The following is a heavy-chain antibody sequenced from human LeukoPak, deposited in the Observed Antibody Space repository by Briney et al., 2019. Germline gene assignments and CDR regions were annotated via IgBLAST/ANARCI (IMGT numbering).Heavy chain of an antibody. Sequence: GGSLRLSCAASGFTFSSYWMHWVRQAPGKGLARVSRINSDGSSTSYADSVKGRFTISRDNAKNTLYLQMNSLRAEDTAVYYCAREGYYDILTGYSSPHFDYWGQGTLVTVSS. CDR2: INSDGSST. CDR1: GFTFSSYW. CDR3: AREGYYDILTGYSSPHFDY. V-gene: IGHV3-74*01. D-gene: IGHD3-9*01. J-gene: IGHJ4*02.